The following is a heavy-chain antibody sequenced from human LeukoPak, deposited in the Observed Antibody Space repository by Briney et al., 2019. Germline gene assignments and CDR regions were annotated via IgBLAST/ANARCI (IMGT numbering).Heavy chain of an antibody. D-gene: IGHD2-15*01. CDR3: ARHGSLQYCSAGNCYSAFDI. CDR2: IYYTGNT. V-gene: IGHV4-39*01. Sequence: SETLSLTCNVSGGSISRSSYYWGWIRQPPGKGLEWLASIYYTGNTYSNPSLESRVTISVDTSKNQFSLRLSSATAADTAVYYCARHGSLQYCSAGNCYSAFDIWGQGTMVTVSS. J-gene: IGHJ3*02. CDR1: GGSISRSSYY.